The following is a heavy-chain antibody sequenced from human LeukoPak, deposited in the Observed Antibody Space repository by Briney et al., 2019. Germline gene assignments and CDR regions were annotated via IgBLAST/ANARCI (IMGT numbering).Heavy chain of an antibody. V-gene: IGHV3-74*01. J-gene: IGHJ4*02. D-gene: IGHD3-10*01. Sequence: PGGSLRLSCAASGFTFSGNWMYWVRQTPGKGLVWVSRINSDGSTTSYADSVRGRFTISRDNAKNTLYLQMNSLRAEDTAVYYCTRDTFGARDSWGQGTLVTVSS. CDR2: INSDGSTT. CDR3: TRDTFGARDS. CDR1: GFTFSGNW.